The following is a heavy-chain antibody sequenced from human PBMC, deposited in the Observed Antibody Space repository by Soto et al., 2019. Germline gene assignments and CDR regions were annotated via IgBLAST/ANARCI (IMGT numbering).Heavy chain of an antibody. CDR1: GSTIDDYA. D-gene: IGHD3-10*01. CDR2: IFWVGGGT. J-gene: IGHJ4*02. Sequence: EVQVVESGGGLVQPGGSLTLSCVVSGSTIDDYAMHWVRQVPGKGLEWVSGIFWVGGGTGYADSVKGRFTISRDRAKNFLSLQMNSLRIEDTALYYCGKDLSRRGLEFWGQGTRVTVS. V-gene: IGHV3-9*01. CDR3: GKDLSRRGLEF.